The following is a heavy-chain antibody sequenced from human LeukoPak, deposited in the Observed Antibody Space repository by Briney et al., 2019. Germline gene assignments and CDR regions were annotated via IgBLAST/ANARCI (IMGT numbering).Heavy chain of an antibody. V-gene: IGHV4-59*01. J-gene: IGHJ6*02. CDR3: AGGRSNYYGMDD. Sequence: SETLSLTCSVSDGSINSYYWNWIRRPPGKGLEWIGYIYYNGNTNYSPSLKSRVTMSVDTSKNLFSLKVSSVTAADTAVYYCAGGRSNYYGMDDWGQGTTVTVSS. CDR1: DGSINSYY. CDR2: IYYNGNT. D-gene: IGHD1-26*01.